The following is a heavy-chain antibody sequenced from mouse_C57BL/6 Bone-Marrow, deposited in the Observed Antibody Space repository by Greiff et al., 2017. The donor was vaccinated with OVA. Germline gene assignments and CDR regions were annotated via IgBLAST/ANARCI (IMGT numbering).Heavy chain of an antibody. CDR1: GFSLTSYG. CDR2: IWRGGST. CDR3: AKSYYYGSKYFDV. Sequence: VKLVESGPGLVQPSQSLSITCTVSGFSLTSYGVHWVRQSPGKGLEWLGLIWRGGSTDYNAAFMSRLSITKDNSKSQVFFKMNSLQADDTAIYYCAKSYYYGSKYFDVWGTGTTVTVSS. J-gene: IGHJ1*03. V-gene: IGHV2-5*01. D-gene: IGHD1-1*01.